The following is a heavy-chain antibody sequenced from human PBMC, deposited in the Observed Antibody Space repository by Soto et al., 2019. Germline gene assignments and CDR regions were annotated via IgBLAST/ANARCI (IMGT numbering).Heavy chain of an antibody. V-gene: IGHV3-7*01. J-gene: IGHJ4*02. CDR3: ARVPEGDSSYRHFHY. CDR1: GFTLSNYW. CDR2: IKQDGSEK. D-gene: IGHD3-22*01. Sequence: GGSLRLSCEVSGFTLSNYWMNWVRQAPGKGLEWVANIKQDGSEKYYVDSVKGRFNISRDNAKNSLYLQMNTLRVEDTAIYYCARVPEGDSSYRHFHYWGQGIQVTAPQ.